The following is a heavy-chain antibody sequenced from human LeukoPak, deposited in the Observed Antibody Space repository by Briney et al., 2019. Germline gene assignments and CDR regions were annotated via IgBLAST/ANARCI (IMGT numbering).Heavy chain of an antibody. CDR3: ARGPSSNWSGLDF. V-gene: IGHV3-7*01. D-gene: IGHD6-13*01. Sequence: PGGSLRLSCAASGFTFSSYWMSWVRQAPGKGLEWVASIDQDGSDKFSVGSVKGRFTISRDNARNSMYLQMSSLRAEDTAVYYCARGPSSNWSGLDFWGQGTLLTVSS. J-gene: IGHJ4*02. CDR2: IDQDGSDK. CDR1: GFTFSSYW.